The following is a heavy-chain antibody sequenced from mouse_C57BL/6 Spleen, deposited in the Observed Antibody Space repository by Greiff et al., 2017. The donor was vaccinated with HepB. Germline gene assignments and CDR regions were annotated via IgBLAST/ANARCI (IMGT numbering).Heavy chain of an antibody. D-gene: IGHD4-1*01. Sequence: EVQLQQSGPGLVKPSQSLSLTCSVTGYSITSGYYWNWIRQFPGNKLEWMGYISYDGSNNYNPSLKNRISITRDTSKNQFFLKLNSVTTEDTATYYCARDRTGTDYWGQGTTLTVSS. J-gene: IGHJ2*01. CDR2: ISYDGSN. CDR1: GYSITSGYY. CDR3: ARDRTGTDY. V-gene: IGHV3-6*01.